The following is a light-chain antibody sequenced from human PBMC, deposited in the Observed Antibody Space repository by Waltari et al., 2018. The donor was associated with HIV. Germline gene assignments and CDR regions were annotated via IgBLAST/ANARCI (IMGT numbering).Light chain of an antibody. CDR2: WAA. CDR3: QHYYDTLVT. V-gene: IGKV4-1*01. CDR1: QRVLNMSNGINS. J-gene: IGKJ4*01. Sequence: IVMTQSPDSLSVSLGERATLTCKSSQRVLNMSNGINSLACSQQKPGQPLKLLIDWAATRESGVPDRFSGSGSGTDFTLTISGLQAEDVAVYYCQHYYDTLVTFGGGTRVEI.